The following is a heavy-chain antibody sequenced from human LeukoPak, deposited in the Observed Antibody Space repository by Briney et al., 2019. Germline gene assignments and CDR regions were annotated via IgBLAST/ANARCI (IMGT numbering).Heavy chain of an antibody. CDR3: ASPGGILTGYYKGLNY. J-gene: IGHJ4*02. D-gene: IGHD3-9*01. Sequence: GGSLRLSCAASGSTVSNNYMTWVRQAPGKGLEWVSVIYSGGSTYYADSVKGRFTISRDNSMNTLYLQMNSLRAEDTAVYYCASPGGILTGYYKGLNYWGQGTLVTVSS. CDR1: GSTVSNNY. CDR2: IYSGGST. V-gene: IGHV3-53*01.